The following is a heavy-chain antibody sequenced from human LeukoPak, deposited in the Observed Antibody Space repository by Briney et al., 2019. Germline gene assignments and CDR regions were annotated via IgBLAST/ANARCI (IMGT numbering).Heavy chain of an antibody. CDR2: IKQDGSEK. CDR1: GFTFSSYW. Sequence: GGSLRLSCAASGFTFSSYWMSWVRQAPGKGLEWVANIKQDGSEKYYVDSVKGRFTISRDNAKNSLYLQMNSLRAEDTAVYYCARDGIVVVVGAFDIWGQGTMVTVSS. CDR3: ARDGIVVVVGAFDI. D-gene: IGHD2-15*01. V-gene: IGHV3-7*01. J-gene: IGHJ3*02.